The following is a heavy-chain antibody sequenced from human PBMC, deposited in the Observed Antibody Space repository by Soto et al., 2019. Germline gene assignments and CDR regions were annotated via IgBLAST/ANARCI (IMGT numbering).Heavy chain of an antibody. D-gene: IGHD3-10*01. Sequence: QVPLVQSGAEVKKPGSSVTVSCKASGGTFSSYAIHWVRQAPGQGLEWMGGIIPMYGPAKYAQRFQGRVTITTDESTTTFYLELTSLTAQDTAVYYCASVTSMVRGVIDNWFDPWGHGTLVTVSS. CDR1: GGTFSSYA. V-gene: IGHV1-69*01. CDR3: ASVTSMVRGVIDNWFDP. CDR2: IIPMYGPA. J-gene: IGHJ5*02.